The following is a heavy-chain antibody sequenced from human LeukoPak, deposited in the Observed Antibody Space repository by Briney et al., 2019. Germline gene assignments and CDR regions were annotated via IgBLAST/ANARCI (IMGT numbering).Heavy chain of an antibody. CDR2: MNPNSGNT. CDR1: GYTFTSYD. D-gene: IGHD3-3*01. V-gene: IGHV1-8*01. CDR3: ASLPFGGVDP. J-gene: IGHJ5*02. Sequence: ASVKVSCKASGYTFTSYDINWVRQATGQGLEWMGWMNPNSGNTGYAQKFPGRVKMTRNTSISTAYMELSSLRSEDTAVYYCASLPFGGVDPWGQGTLVTVSS.